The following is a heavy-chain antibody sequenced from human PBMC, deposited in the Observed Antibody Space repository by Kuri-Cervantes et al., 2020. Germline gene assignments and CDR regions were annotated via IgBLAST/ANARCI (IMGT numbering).Heavy chain of an antibody. V-gene: IGHV4-61*08. J-gene: IGHJ6*03. D-gene: IGHD1-1*01. CDR1: GGSISSGDYY. Sequence: SETLSLTCTVSGGSISSGDYYWSWIRQPPGRGLGWIGYIYYSGSTNYNPSLKSRVTISVDTSKNQFSLKLSSVTAADTAVYYCATRAYPDYYMDVWGKGTTVTVSS. CDR2: IYYSGST. CDR3: ATRAYPDYYMDV.